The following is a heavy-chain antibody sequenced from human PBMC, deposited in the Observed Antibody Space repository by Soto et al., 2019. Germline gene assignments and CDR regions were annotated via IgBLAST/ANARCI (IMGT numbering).Heavy chain of an antibody. Sequence: SETLSLTCTVSGGSISSYYWSWIRQPAGKGLEWIGRIYTSGSTNYNPSLKSRVTMSVDTSKNQFSLKLSSVTAADTAVYYCARDRGYCTNGVCFIGFDPWGQGTLVTVSS. V-gene: IGHV4-4*07. D-gene: IGHD2-8*01. J-gene: IGHJ5*02. CDR3: ARDRGYCTNGVCFIGFDP. CDR2: IYTSGST. CDR1: GGSISSYY.